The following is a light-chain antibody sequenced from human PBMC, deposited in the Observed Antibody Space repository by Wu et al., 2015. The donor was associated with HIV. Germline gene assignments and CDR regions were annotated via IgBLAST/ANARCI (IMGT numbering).Light chain of an antibody. CDR2: GAS. J-gene: IGKJ1*01. CDR3: QQYGSSPRT. Sequence: EIVLTQSPGTLSLFPGERATLSCRASQSVSSRSLAWYQQRPGQAPRLLIYGASSRATGIPDRFSGSGSGTDFTLTISRLEPEDFAMYYCQQYGSSPRTFGQGTKVEIK. CDR1: QSVSSRS. V-gene: IGKV3-20*01.